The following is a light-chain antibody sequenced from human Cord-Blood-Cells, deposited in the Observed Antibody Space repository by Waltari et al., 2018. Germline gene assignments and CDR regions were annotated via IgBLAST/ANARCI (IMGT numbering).Light chain of an antibody. J-gene: IGKJ2*01. CDR1: QSVSSN. CDR2: GAS. Sequence: EMVMTQSPATLSVSPGERATLSCRASQSVSSNLAWYQQKPGQAPRLLIYGASPRATGIPARFSGSGSGTEFTLTISSLQSEDFAVYYCQQYNNWPRTFGQGTKLEIK. V-gene: IGKV3-15*01. CDR3: QQYNNWPRT.